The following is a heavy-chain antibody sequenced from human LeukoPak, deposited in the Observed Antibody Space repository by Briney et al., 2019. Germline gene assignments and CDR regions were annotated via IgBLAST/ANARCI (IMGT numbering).Heavy chain of an antibody. CDR2: ISYDGSNK. V-gene: IGHV3-30*18. D-gene: IGHD3-10*01. Sequence: GGSLRLSCAASGFTFSSYGMHWVRQAPGKGLEWVAVISYDGSNKYYADSVKGRFTISRDNSKNMLYLQMNSLRAEDTAVYYCAKERFGEAASDYWGQGTLVTVSS. J-gene: IGHJ4*02. CDR1: GFTFSSYG. CDR3: AKERFGEAASDY.